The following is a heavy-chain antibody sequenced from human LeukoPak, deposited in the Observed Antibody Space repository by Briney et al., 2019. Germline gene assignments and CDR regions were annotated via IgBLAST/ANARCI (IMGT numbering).Heavy chain of an antibody. Sequence: PGGSLRLSCAASGFTFKDYYLTWIRQAPGKGLGWVSYISSSGGAVYYADSVRGRFTISRDNAKNSLYLQMNSLRAEDTAVYYCARAYNDAFDIWGQGTMVTVSS. D-gene: IGHD1-1*01. CDR2: ISSSGGAV. CDR1: GFTFKDYY. CDR3: ARAYNDAFDI. J-gene: IGHJ3*02. V-gene: IGHV3-11*01.